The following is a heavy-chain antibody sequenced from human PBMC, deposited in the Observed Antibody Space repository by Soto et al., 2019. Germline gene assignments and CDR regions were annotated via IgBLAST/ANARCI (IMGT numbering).Heavy chain of an antibody. Sequence: GASVQVSCQASGYTCPSYDIYLLLQAPGQRPEWMGWINAGNGNTKYSQKFQGRVTITTDTSASAAYMELSSLRSEDTAVYYCARDGAVAGDSNFDYWGQGTLVTVSS. J-gene: IGHJ4*02. CDR1: GYTCPSYD. CDR2: INAGNGNT. V-gene: IGHV1-3*01. D-gene: IGHD6-19*01. CDR3: ARDGAVAGDSNFDY.